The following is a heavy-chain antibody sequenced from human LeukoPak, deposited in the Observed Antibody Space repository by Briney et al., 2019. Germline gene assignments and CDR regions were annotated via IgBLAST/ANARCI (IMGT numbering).Heavy chain of an antibody. CDR3: ARGPTVITSSRITVFGVVKSPYNWFDP. J-gene: IGHJ5*02. CDR2: INPSGGST. CDR1: GYTFTSYY. Sequence: ASVKVSCKASGYTFTSYYIHWVRQAPGQGLEWMGIINPSGGSTTCAQKFQGRVTMTTDTSTSTVYMELSSLRSEDTAVYYCARGPTVITSSRITVFGVVKSPYNWFDPWGQGTLVTVSS. V-gene: IGHV1-46*01. D-gene: IGHD3-3*01.